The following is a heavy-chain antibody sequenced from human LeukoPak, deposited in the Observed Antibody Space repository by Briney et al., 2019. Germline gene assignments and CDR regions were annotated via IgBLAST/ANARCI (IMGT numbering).Heavy chain of an antibody. CDR1: GGTFSSYA. Sequence: SVKVSCKASGGTFSSYAISWVRQAPGQGLEWMGGIIPIFGTANYAQKFQGRVTITADESTSTAYMELSSLRSEDTAVYYCARERYYYDSSGYYFDYWGQGTLVTVSS. CDR3: ARERYYYDSSGYYFDY. J-gene: IGHJ4*02. V-gene: IGHV1-69*01. CDR2: IIPIFGTA. D-gene: IGHD3-22*01.